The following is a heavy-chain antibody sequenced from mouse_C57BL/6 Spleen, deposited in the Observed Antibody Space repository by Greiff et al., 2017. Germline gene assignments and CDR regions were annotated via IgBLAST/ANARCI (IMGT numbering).Heavy chain of an antibody. J-gene: IGHJ4*01. CDR3: ARDGVTTVVATGAMDY. V-gene: IGHV1-64*01. CDR1: GYTFTSYW. D-gene: IGHD1-1*01. Sequence: VQLQQPGAELVKPGASVKLSCKASGYTFTSYWMHWVKQRPGQGLEWIGMIHPNSGSTNYNEKFKSKATLTVDKSSSTAYMQLSSLTSEDSAVYYCARDGVTTVVATGAMDYWGQGTSVTFSS. CDR2: IHPNSGST.